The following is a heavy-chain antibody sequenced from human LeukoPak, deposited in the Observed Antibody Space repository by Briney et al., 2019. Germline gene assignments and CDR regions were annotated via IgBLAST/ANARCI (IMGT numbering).Heavy chain of an antibody. D-gene: IGHD3-10*01. CDR3: ARGRGPPNTNRDFYYYYYMDV. CDR2: INAANGHT. V-gene: IGHV1-3*03. J-gene: IGHJ6*03. Sequence: ASVKDSCKASGYTFTNYAIHWVRQAPGQRFEWMGWINAANGHTKYSQEFQDRITITRDTSATTAYMELSNLRSEDMALYYCARGRGPPNTNRDFYYYYYMDVWGTGTTVTVSS. CDR1: GYTFTNYA.